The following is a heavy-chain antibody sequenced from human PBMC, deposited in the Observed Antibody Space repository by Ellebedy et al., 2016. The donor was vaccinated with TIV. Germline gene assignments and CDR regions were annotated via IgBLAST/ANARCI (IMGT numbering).Heavy chain of an antibody. J-gene: IGHJ4*02. D-gene: IGHD3-22*01. V-gene: IGHV3-23*01. CDR1: GFTFSTYT. CDR3: ARDPPILIMLVVADY. CDR2: ISGSGDST. Sequence: GESLKISCAASGFTFSTYTMNWVRQAPGKGLEWVSGISGSGDSTSYADSVKGRFTISRDNSKNTLYLQMSGLGAEDTAVYYCARDPPILIMLVVADYWGQGTLVTVSS.